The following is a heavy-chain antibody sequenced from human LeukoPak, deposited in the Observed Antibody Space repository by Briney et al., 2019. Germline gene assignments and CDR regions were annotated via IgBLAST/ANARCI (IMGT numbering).Heavy chain of an antibody. CDR2: IHVTTGGS. CDR1: GFTLSSYA. CDR3: AKVNYYQPYF. Sequence: GGSLRLSCAASGFTLSSYAMSWVRQAPAQGQELVSTIHVTTGGSYYADSVKGRFTISRDTFQNTLYLQLNSLRVDDTAVYYCAKVNYYQPYFWGQGTLVTVSS. J-gene: IGHJ4*02. D-gene: IGHD3-22*01. V-gene: IGHV3-23*01.